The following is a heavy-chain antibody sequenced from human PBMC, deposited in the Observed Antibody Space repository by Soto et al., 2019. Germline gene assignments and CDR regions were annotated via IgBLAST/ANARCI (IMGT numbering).Heavy chain of an antibody. Sequence: QVQLVQSGAEVKKPGASVKVSCKASGYTFTSYGISWVRQAPGQGLEWMGWISAYNGNTNYAQKLQGRVTMTTVTSTSTAYMELRSLRSDDTAVYYCARDSSAPMVRGVISDYWGQGTLVTVSS. CDR1: GYTFTSYG. CDR3: ARDSSAPMVRGVISDY. D-gene: IGHD3-10*01. J-gene: IGHJ4*02. V-gene: IGHV1-18*01. CDR2: ISAYNGNT.